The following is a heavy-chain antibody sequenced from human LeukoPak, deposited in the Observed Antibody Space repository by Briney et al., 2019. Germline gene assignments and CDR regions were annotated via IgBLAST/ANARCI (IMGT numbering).Heavy chain of an antibody. CDR2: IYHSGST. CDR3: ATSYYGSGSYYSLYFDY. D-gene: IGHD3-10*01. V-gene: IGHV4-38-2*01. J-gene: IGHJ4*02. CDR1: GYSISSGYY. Sequence: SETLSLTCAVSGYSISSGYYWGWIRQPPGKGLEWIGSIYHSGSTYYNPSLKSRVTISVDTSKNQFSLKLSSVTAAATAVYYCATSYYGSGSYYSLYFDYWGQGTLVTVSS.